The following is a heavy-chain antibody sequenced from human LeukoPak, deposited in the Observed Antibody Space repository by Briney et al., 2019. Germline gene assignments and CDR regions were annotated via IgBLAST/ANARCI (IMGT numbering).Heavy chain of an antibody. CDR2: ISGSGGNT. V-gene: IGHV3-23*01. D-gene: IGHD1/OR15-1a*01. J-gene: IGHJ4*02. CDR3: AKDRWNNYGTFDY. Sequence: GGSLRLSCAASGFTFSSYAMSWVRQAPGKGLEWVSAISGSGGNTYYADSEKGRFTISRDNSKNTLYLQTNSLRAEDTALYYCAKDRWNNYGTFDYWGQGTLVTVSS. CDR1: GFTFSSYA.